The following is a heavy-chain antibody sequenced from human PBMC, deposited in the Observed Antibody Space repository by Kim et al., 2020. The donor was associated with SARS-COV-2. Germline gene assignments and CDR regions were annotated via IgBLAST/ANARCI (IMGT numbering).Heavy chain of an antibody. CDR3: ATFRSLGKLPTEFY. J-gene: IGHJ4*02. V-gene: IGHV3-23*03. D-gene: IGHD1-26*01. Sequence: AEPVKGRLTISRDKSKNTLYLKMNSQRAEDTAVYYCATFRSLGKLPTEFYWGQGTLVTVSS.